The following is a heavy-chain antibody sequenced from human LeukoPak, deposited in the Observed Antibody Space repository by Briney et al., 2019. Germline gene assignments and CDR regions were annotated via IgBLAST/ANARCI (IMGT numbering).Heavy chain of an antibody. J-gene: IGHJ4*02. Sequence: GGSLRLSCAASGFTSSSYALNWVRQAPGKGLEWVATVSGSGDRVYHADSVKGRFTISRDNSKNTIYLQMNSLRAEDTALYYCAKAAAAPGFDFCGQGTLVTVSS. CDR2: VSGSGDRV. D-gene: IGHD6-13*01. CDR3: AKAAAAPGFDF. V-gene: IGHV3-23*01. CDR1: GFTSSSYA.